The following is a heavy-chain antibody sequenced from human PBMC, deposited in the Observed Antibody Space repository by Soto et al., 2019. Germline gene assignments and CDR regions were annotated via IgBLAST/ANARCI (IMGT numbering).Heavy chain of an antibody. CDR3: AKGSSIPSQLHFDY. CDR2: ISWDGGST. Sequence: GGSLRLSCAASGFTFDDYTMHWVRQAPGKGLEWVSLISWDGGSTYYADSVKGRFTISRDDSKNSLYLQMNSLRTEDTALYYCAKGSSIPSQLHFDYWGQGTLVTVSS. V-gene: IGHV3-43*01. J-gene: IGHJ4*02. D-gene: IGHD2-2*01. CDR1: GFTFDDYT.